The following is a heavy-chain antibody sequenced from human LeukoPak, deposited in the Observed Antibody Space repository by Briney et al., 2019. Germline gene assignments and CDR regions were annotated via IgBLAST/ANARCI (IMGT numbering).Heavy chain of an antibody. CDR3: AKQSVATGDFDY. CDR2: IRYDGSNK. V-gene: IGHV3-30*02. CDR1: GFTFSSYG. J-gene: IGHJ4*02. D-gene: IGHD5-12*01. Sequence: PGGSLRLSCAASGFTFSSYGMHWVRQAPGKGLEWVAFIRYDGSNKYYADSVKGRFTISRDNSKNTLYLQVNSLRAEDTAVYYCAKQSVATGDFDYWGQGTLVTVSS.